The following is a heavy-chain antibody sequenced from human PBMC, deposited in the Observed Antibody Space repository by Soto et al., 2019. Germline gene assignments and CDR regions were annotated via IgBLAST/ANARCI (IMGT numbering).Heavy chain of an antibody. J-gene: IGHJ6*02. D-gene: IGHD3-10*01. Sequence: QVQLVQSGAEVKKPGSSVKVSCKASGGTFSSYAISWVRQAPGQGLEWMGGIIPIFGTANYAQKFQGRVTITADKSTSTAYMELSSLRSEDTAVYYCASGSYYYGSGSYLRIYNYYYGMDVWGQGTTVTVS. V-gene: IGHV1-69*06. CDR2: IIPIFGTA. CDR1: GGTFSSYA. CDR3: ASGSYYYGSGSYLRIYNYYYGMDV.